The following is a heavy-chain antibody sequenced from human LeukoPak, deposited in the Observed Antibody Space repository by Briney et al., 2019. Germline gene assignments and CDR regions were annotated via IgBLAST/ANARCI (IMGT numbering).Heavy chain of an antibody. Sequence: PGGSLRLSCVASGFTFRTYWLTWVRQAPGKGLEWVANINQDGSEKSYVDSVKGRFTISRDNAKSSLYLQMSSLRAEDTAVYYCTTIRAVVTHDFDYWGQGTLVTVSS. CDR3: TTIRAVVTHDFDY. V-gene: IGHV3-7*01. J-gene: IGHJ4*02. CDR1: GFTFRTYW. CDR2: INQDGSEK. D-gene: IGHD4-23*01.